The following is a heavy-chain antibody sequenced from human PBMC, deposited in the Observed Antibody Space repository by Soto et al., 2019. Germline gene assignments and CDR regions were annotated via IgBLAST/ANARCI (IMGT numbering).Heavy chain of an antibody. Sequence: EVQLVESGGGLVKPGGSLRLSCAASGFTFSSYSMNWVRQAPGKGLEWVSSISSSSSYIYYADSVKDRFTISRDNAKNSLYLQMNSLRAEDTAVYYCARDGLVDYYYYGMDVWGQGTTVTVSS. CDR2: ISSSSSYI. V-gene: IGHV3-21*01. CDR3: ARDGLVDYYYYGMDV. D-gene: IGHD3-3*01. CDR1: GFTFSSYS. J-gene: IGHJ6*02.